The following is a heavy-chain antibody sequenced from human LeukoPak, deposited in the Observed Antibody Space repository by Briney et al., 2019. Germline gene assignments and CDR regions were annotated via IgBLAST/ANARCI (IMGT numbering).Heavy chain of an antibody. CDR1: GGSISSGSYY. D-gene: IGHD5-18*01. CDR2: IYTSGST. J-gene: IGHJ4*02. V-gene: IGHV4-61*02. Sequence: SETLSLTCTVSGGSISSGSYYWSWIRQPAGKGLEWIGRIYTSGSTNYNPSLKSRVTISVDTSMNQFSLKLSSVTAADTAVYYCARDRGYSTHWGQGTLVTVSS. CDR3: ARDRGYSTH.